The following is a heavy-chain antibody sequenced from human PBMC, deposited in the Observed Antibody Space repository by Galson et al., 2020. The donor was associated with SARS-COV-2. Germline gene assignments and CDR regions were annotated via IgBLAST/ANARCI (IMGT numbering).Heavy chain of an antibody. CDR3: ATPRAYDVWSGNFDY. J-gene: IGHJ4*02. Sequence: GGSLRLSCAASGFTFSSYAMHWVRQAPGKGLEWVAVISYDGSNKYYADSVKGRFTISRDNSKNTLYLQMNSLRAEDTAVYYCATPRAYDVWSGNFDYWGQGTLVTVSS. CDR1: GFTFSSYA. CDR2: ISYDGSNK. D-gene: IGHD3-3*01. V-gene: IGHV3-30*04.